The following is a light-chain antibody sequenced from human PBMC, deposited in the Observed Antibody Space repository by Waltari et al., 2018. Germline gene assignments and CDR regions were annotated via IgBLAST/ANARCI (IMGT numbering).Light chain of an antibody. CDR2: DVT. Sequence: QSALTQPASVSGSPGQSITISCTGTSSDVGGYNYVSWYQHHPGKAPKLMIYDVTKRPSGVSNRFSGSKSGNTASLTISGLQAEDEADYYCNSFASSTTPYVFGTGTKVTVL. V-gene: IGLV2-14*03. J-gene: IGLJ1*01. CDR1: SSDVGGYNY. CDR3: NSFASSTTPYV.